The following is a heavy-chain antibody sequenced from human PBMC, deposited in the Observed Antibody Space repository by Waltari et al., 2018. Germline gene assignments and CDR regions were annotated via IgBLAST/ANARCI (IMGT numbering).Heavy chain of an antibody. CDR1: GISFGAYG. CDR3: ARKGGRTAVAGMGY. D-gene: IGHD6-19*01. V-gene: IGHV3-30-3*01. J-gene: IGHJ4*02. CDR2: QLKDGPHK. Sequence: QVQLVESGGGVVQPGGSLRLSCSASGISFGAYGMNWVRRAPGQGLGVISFQLKDGPHKSLADAWKGRFTIARDNTRNTRYLQMDSLREEDTAIYYCARKGGRTAVAGMGYWGRGTLVTVSS.